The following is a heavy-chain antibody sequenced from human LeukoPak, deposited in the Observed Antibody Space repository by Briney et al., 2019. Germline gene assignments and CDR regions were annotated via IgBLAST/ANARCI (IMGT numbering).Heavy chain of an antibody. CDR2: IYHSGST. D-gene: IGHD5-18*01. CDR1: GYSISSGYY. Sequence: SETLSLTCTVSGYSISSGYYWGWIRQPPGKGLEWIGSIYHSGSTYYNPSLKSRVTISVDTSKNQFSLKLSSVTAADTAVYYCARPTSRGYSYGAEYFQHWGQGTLVTVSS. CDR3: ARPTSRGYSYGAEYFQH. V-gene: IGHV4-38-2*02. J-gene: IGHJ1*01.